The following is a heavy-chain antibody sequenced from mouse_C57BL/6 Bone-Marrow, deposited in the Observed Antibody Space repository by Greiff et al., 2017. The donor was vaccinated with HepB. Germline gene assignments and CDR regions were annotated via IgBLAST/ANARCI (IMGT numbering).Heavy chain of an antibody. CDR2: IDTNSGGT. V-gene: IGHV1-72*01. J-gene: IGHJ2*01. Sequence: QVQLQQPGAELVKSGASVKLSCKASGYTFTSYWMHWVKQRPGRGLEWIGRIDTNSGGTKYNEKFKSKAALTVDKPSSTTYMQLSSLTSEYYAVYYCARGDYYGLWVWGQGTTLTVSS. CDR3: ARGDYYGLWV. D-gene: IGHD1-2*01. CDR1: GYTFTSYW.